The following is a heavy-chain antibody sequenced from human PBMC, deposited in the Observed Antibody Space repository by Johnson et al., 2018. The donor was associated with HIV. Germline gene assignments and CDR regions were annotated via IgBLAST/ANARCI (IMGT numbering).Heavy chain of an antibody. CDR1: GFTFDDYG. CDR3: AGAPHDAFDI. Sequence: VQLVESGGGVVRPGESLRLSCVVSGFTFDDYGMSWVRQGPGKGLEWVSVIYSGGNTYYTDSVKGRFTISRDNSDNTMYLQMNSLRDEDTAVYYCAGAPHDAFDIWGLGTMVTVSS. CDR2: IYSGGNT. V-gene: IGHV3-66*01. J-gene: IGHJ3*02.